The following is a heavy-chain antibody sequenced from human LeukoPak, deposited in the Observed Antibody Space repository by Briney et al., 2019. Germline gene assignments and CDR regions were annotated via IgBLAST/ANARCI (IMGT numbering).Heavy chain of an antibody. CDR3: VSGVGMDV. V-gene: IGHV3-48*03. CDR2: INSRNTI. CDR1: GFTFSTSE. J-gene: IGHJ6*02. D-gene: IGHD3-10*01. Sequence: PGGSLRLSCIDSGFTFSTSELNWVRQAPGTGLEWLAFINSRNTIYYADSVRGRFTISRDNAKNSLYLQMNSLTVEDTAVYYCVSGVGMDVWGQGTTVTVSS.